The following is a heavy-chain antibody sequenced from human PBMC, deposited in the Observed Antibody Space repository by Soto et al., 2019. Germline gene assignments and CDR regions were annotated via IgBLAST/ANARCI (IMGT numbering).Heavy chain of an antibody. CDR2: IRSKANSYAT. J-gene: IGHJ3*02. V-gene: IGHV3-73*01. CDR1: GFTFSGSA. CDR3: TRPDQDDFWSGTQHDAFDI. Sequence: GGSLSLSCAASGFTFSGSAMHWVRQASGKGLEWVGRIRSKANSYATAYAASVKGRFTISRDDSKNTAYLQMNSLKTEDTAVYYCTRPDQDDFWSGTQHDAFDIWGQGTMVTVSS. D-gene: IGHD3-3*01.